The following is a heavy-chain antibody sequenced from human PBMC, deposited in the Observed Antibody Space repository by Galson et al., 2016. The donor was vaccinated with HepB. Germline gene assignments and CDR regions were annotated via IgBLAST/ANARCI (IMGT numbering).Heavy chain of an antibody. V-gene: IGHV3-11*04. J-gene: IGHJ4*02. CDR1: GFTFSDFY. Sequence: SLRLSCAASGFTFSDFYMGWIRQAPGKGLEWVSYISSSGANKFYADSVKGRFTISRDKAKKSLYLQMSRLRVEDTAVYYCARDGAWLLTIRPLSGFDFWGPGTLVTVSS. D-gene: IGHD3-22*01. CDR2: ISSSGANK. CDR3: ARDGAWLLTIRPLSGFDF.